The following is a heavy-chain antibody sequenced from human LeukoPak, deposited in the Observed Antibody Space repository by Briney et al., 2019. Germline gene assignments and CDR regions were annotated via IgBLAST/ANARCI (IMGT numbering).Heavy chain of an antibody. J-gene: IGHJ4*02. D-gene: IGHD2-2*01. V-gene: IGHV1-2*06. CDR2: INPNSGGT. CDR1: GYTFTGYY. CDR3: ARDPYCSSTSCSNPSDY. Sequence: ASVKVSCKASGYTFTGYYMHWVRQAPGQGLEWMGRINPNSGGTNYAQKFQGRVTMTRDTSISTAYMELSRLGSDDTAVYYCARDPYCSSTSCSNPSDYWAQGPLVTVSS.